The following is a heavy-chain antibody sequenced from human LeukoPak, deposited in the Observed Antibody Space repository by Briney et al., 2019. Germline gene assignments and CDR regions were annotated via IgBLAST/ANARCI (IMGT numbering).Heavy chain of an antibody. Sequence: GESLKISCKGSGYTFTSYWIGWVRQMPGKGLEWMGIIYPGDSDTRYSPSFQGQVTISADKSISTAYLQWSSLKASDTAMYYCARRSVSYSSNQKGGFDIWGQGTMVTVSS. D-gene: IGHD6-13*01. CDR1: GYTFTSYW. CDR3: ARRSVSYSSNQKGGFDI. J-gene: IGHJ3*02. V-gene: IGHV5-51*01. CDR2: IYPGDSDT.